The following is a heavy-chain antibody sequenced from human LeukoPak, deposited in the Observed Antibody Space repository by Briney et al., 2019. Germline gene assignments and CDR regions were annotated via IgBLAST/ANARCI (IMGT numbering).Heavy chain of an antibody. Sequence: PSETLSLTCTVSGYSISSGYYWGWIRQPPGKGLEWIGSIYHSGSTYYNPSLKSRVTISVDTSKNQFSLKLSSVTAADTAVYYCASDFDSSGYYFYWGQGTLVTVSS. CDR2: IYHSGST. D-gene: IGHD3-22*01. J-gene: IGHJ4*02. CDR3: ASDFDSSGYYFY. V-gene: IGHV4-38-2*02. CDR1: GYSISSGYY.